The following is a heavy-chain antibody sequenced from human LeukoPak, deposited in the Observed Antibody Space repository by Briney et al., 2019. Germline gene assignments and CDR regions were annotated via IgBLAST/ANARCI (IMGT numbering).Heavy chain of an antibody. V-gene: IGHV1-8*01. CDR1: GYTFTSYD. D-gene: IGHD3-10*01. CDR2: MNPNSGNT. Sequence: ASVKVSCKASGYTFTSYDINWVRQATGQGLEWMGWMNPNSGNTGYAQKFQGRVTMTRNTSISTAYMELSSLRSEDTAVYYCARIPSMVRGVIPCGMDVWGQGTTVTVSS. J-gene: IGHJ6*02. CDR3: ARIPSMVRGVIPCGMDV.